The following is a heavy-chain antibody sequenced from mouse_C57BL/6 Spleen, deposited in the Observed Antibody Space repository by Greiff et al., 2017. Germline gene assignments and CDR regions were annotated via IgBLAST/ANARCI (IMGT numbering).Heavy chain of an antibody. V-gene: IGHV1-80*01. CDR2: IYPGDGDT. J-gene: IGHJ4*01. CDR1: GYAFSSYW. CDR3: ARTQTDYYGSSPYAMDY. Sequence: QVQLQQPGAELVRPGSSVKLSCKASGYAFSSYWMNWVKQRPGKGLEWIGQIYPGDGDTNYNGKFKGKATLTADKSSSTAYMQLSSLTSEDSAVYFCARTQTDYYGSSPYAMDYWGQGTSVTVSS. D-gene: IGHD1-1*01.